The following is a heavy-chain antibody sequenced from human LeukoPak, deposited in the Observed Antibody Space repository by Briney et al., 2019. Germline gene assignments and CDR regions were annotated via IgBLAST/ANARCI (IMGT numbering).Heavy chain of an antibody. Sequence: PGGSLRLSCAASGFNFANHAMSWVRQTPGKGLEWVSAISGGGDITYYADSVRGRFTISRDNSKDTLFLQMNSLRAEDTAVYYCARAEQQLGRYYYYYGMDVWGQGTTVTVSS. CDR2: ISGGGDIT. D-gene: IGHD6-13*01. CDR1: GFNFANHA. V-gene: IGHV3-23*01. CDR3: ARAEQQLGRYYYYYGMDV. J-gene: IGHJ6*02.